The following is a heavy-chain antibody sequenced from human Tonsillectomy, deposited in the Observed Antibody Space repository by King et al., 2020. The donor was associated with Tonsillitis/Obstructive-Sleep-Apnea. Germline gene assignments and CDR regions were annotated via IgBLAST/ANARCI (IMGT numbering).Heavy chain of an antibody. CDR3: AGVTSAHSTFDAFDI. CDR1: GYTFTSHG. CDR2: ISPYNAYT. J-gene: IGHJ3*02. Sequence: QVQLVESGAEVKKPGASVKVSCKASGYTFTSHGISWVRQAPGQGLEWMGWISPYNAYTNYAQKLQGRVTMTPDTSTSTAYMELRSLRSDDTAVYYCAGVTSAHSTFDAFDIWGQGTMVTVSS. V-gene: IGHV1-18*01. D-gene: IGHD6-13*01.